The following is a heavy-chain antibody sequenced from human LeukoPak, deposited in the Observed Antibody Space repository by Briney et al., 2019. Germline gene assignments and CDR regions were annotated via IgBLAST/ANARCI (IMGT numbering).Heavy chain of an antibody. CDR3: ARAGEYYYGSGSYYSPIYYMDV. Sequence: SETLSLTCTVSGGSISSYYWSWIRQPAGKGLEWIGRIYTSGSTNYNPSLKSRVTMSVDTSKNQFSLKLNSVTAADTAVYYCARAGEYYYGSGSYYSPIYYMDVWGKGTTVTVSS. V-gene: IGHV4-4*07. J-gene: IGHJ6*03. CDR2: IYTSGST. D-gene: IGHD3-10*01. CDR1: GGSISSYY.